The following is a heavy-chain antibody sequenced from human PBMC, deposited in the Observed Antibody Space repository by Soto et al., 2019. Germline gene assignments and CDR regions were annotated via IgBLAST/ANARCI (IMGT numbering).Heavy chain of an antibody. J-gene: IGHJ4*02. V-gene: IGHV3-23*01. Sequence: EVQLLETGGSLVQPGGSLRLSCAASGFTFGNYAMSWVRQAPGKGLEWVSAISVSGGTTYYADSVKDRFTISRDNSKNTLFLQLNTLRAEDTAIYYCAKDRYCNGGSCYHRLKWLDCWGQGALVTVSS. CDR2: ISVSGGTT. CDR1: GFTFGNYA. CDR3: AKDRYCNGGSCYHRLKWLDC. D-gene: IGHD2-15*01.